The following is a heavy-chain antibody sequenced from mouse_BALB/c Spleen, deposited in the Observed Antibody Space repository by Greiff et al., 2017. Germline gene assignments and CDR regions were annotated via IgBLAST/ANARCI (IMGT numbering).Heavy chain of an antibody. Sequence: EVKLMESGGGLVQPGGSMKLSCVASGFTFSNYWMNWVRQSPEKGLEWVAEIRLKSNNYATHYAESVKGRFTISRDDSKSSVYLQMNNLRAEDTGIYYCTRDRYGGRYFDVCGAGTTVTVSS. D-gene: IGHD2-14*01. CDR2: IRLKSNNYAT. CDR1: GFTFSNYW. CDR3: TRDRYGGRYFDV. V-gene: IGHV6-6*02. J-gene: IGHJ1*01.